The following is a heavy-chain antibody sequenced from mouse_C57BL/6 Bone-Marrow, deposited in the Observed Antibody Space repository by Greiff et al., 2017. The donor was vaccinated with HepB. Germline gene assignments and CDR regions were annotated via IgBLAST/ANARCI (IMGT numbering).Heavy chain of an antibody. Sequence: VKLQESGAELARPGASVKLSCKASGYTFTSYGISWVKQRTGQGLEWIGEIYPRSGNTYYNEKFKGKATLTADKSSSTAYMELRSLTSEDSAVYFCAREGTYYYGSSSDYWGQGTTLTVSS. J-gene: IGHJ2*01. V-gene: IGHV1-81*01. CDR3: AREGTYYYGSSSDY. CDR2: IYPRSGNT. D-gene: IGHD1-1*01. CDR1: GYTFTSYG.